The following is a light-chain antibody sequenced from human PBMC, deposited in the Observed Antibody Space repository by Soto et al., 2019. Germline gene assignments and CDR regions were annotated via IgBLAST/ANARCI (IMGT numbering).Light chain of an antibody. CDR1: QSVSSY. CDR2: AAS. CDR3: QQYAKSPIT. J-gene: IGKJ5*01. V-gene: IGKV3-20*01. Sequence: EIVVTQSPSTLSLSPGERVTLSCRASQSVSSYLAWYQQKPGQAPRLLIYAASSRATGIPDRFSGSGSGTDFSLTISRLEPEDFAVFYCQQYAKSPITFGQGTRLEIK.